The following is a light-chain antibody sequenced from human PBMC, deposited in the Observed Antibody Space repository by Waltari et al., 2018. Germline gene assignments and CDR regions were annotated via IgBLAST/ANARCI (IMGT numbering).Light chain of an antibody. CDR2: DVS. CDR3: SSYTSSSTLYV. J-gene: IGLJ1*01. CDR1: SSDVGFYNY. V-gene: IGLV2-14*03. Sequence: QSALTQPASVSGSPGQSITISCTGTSSDVGFYNYVSWYQQHPGKAPKLMIYDVSNRPSGVSNRFSGSNSGNTASLTISGLQAEDEADYYCSSYTSSSTLYVFGTGTKVTVL.